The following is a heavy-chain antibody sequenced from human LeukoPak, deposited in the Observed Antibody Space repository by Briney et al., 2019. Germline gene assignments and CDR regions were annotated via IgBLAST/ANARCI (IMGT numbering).Heavy chain of an antibody. D-gene: IGHD6-19*01. CDR2: ISYDGSNK. CDR3: AKEGSGWYSFDY. CDR1: GFTFSSYG. J-gene: IGHJ4*02. V-gene: IGHV3-30*18. Sequence: PGRSLRLSCAASGFTFSSYGMHWVRQAPGKGLEWVAVISYDGSNKYYADSVKGRFTTSRDNSKNTLYLQMNSLRAEDTAVYYCAKEGSGWYSFDYWGQGTLVTVSS.